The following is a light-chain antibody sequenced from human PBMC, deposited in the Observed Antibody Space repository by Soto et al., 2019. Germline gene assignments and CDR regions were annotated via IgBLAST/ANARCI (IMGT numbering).Light chain of an antibody. CDR2: LNSDGSH. J-gene: IGLJ2*01. CDR1: SGHSSYA. CDR3: QTWGTGPRGV. Sequence: QLVLTQSPSASASLGASVKLTCTLSSGHSSYAIAWHQQQPEKGPRYLMKLNSDGSHSKGDGIPDRFSGSSSGAERYLTISSLQSEDEADYYCQTWGTGPRGVFGGGTKLTVL. V-gene: IGLV4-69*01.